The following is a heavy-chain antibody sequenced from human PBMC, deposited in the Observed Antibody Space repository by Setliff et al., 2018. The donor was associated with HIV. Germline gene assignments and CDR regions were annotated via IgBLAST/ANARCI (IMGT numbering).Heavy chain of an antibody. CDR2: FSADGST. CDR1: GGSISSGNYY. Sequence: SETLSLTCTVSGGSISSGNYYWTWIRQPAAKGLEWIGRFSADGSTNYNPSLKSRVTISVDTSKNQFSLKLSSVTAADTAVYYCARSALAGDPFDYWGQGTLVTVSS. CDR3: ARSALAGDPFDY. J-gene: IGHJ4*02. D-gene: IGHD6-19*01. V-gene: IGHV4-61*02.